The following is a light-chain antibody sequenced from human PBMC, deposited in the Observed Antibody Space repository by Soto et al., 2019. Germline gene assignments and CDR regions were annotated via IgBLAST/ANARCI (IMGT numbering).Light chain of an antibody. CDR1: QDISRA. Sequence: AIHLTQSPSSLSASVGDRVTITCRASQDISRALAWYQQKPGKAPKLLIYDASTLGGGVTSRFSGSGSGADFTLTISSLQPEDLATYDGQQFNNYFRTFGQGTKVEIK. CDR2: DAS. V-gene: IGKV1D-13*01. CDR3: QQFNNYFRT. J-gene: IGKJ1*01.